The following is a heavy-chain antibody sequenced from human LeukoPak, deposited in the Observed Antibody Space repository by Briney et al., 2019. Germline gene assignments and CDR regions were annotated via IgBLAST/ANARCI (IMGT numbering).Heavy chain of an antibody. CDR2: ISSIRNYI. CDR3: ARGLGSSSWYLTLEGGYYFDY. J-gene: IGHJ4*02. D-gene: IGHD6-13*01. CDR1: TFTFSDYS. V-gene: IGHV3-21*01. Sequence: GGSLRLSCAVSTFTFSDYSMRWVRQAPGKGLEWVSSISSIRNYIYYADSVKGGLTVYRDNAKHSLYRQMNSLRAEDTAVYYCARGLGSSSWYLTLEGGYYFDYWGQGTLVTVSS.